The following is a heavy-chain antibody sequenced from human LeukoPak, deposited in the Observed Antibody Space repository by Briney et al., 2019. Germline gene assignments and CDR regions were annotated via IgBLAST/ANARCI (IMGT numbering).Heavy chain of an antibody. J-gene: IGHJ4*02. D-gene: IGHD5-24*01. CDR3: ATGGRDGAFQFDS. CDR2: IKGKINGGAT. CDR1: GFTFTNAW. V-gene: IGHV3-15*01. Sequence: GGSLRLSCTASGFTFTNAWMSWVRQAPGKGLEWVARIKGKINGGATPYAAPRKGRFTSASDDSANTLYLQMNGLITEDTAVYYCATGGRDGAFQFDSWGQGTLVTVSS.